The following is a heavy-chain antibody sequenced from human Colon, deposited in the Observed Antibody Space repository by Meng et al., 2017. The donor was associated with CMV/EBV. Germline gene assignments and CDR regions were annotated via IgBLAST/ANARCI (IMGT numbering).Heavy chain of an antibody. J-gene: IGHJ4*02. CDR2: IYHDGVT. D-gene: IGHD4/OR15-4a*01. V-gene: IGHV3-53*01. CDR3: YGAGGYSY. Sequence: GGSLRLSCAVSGFTVSDNHLNWVRQAPGKGLEWVSTIYHDGVTAYADSVKGRFTVSRDTSKNTVYLQMNSLRAEDTAVYYCYGAGGYSYWGQGTVVTVSS. CDR1: GFTVSDNH.